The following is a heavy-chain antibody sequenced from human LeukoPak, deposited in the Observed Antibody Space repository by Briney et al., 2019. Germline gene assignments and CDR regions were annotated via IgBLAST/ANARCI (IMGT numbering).Heavy chain of an antibody. CDR3: ARVPSDATLDY. Sequence: SETLSLTCTVSGGSISSGDYYWSWIRQPPGKGLEWIGYIYYSGSTYYNPSLKSRVTISVDTSKNQFSLKLSSVTAADTAVYYCARVPSDATLDYWGQGTLVTVSS. V-gene: IGHV4-30-4*08. CDR1: GGSISSGDYY. J-gene: IGHJ4*02. CDR2: IYYSGST.